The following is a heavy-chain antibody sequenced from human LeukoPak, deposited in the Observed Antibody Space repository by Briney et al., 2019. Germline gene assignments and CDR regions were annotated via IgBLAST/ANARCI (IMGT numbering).Heavy chain of an antibody. Sequence: PGGSLRLSCAASGFTFSGSPMHWVRQASGKGLEWVGRIRSKANNYATAYAASVKGRFTISRDDSKNTAYLQMNSLKTEDTAVYYCTRDLSDAFDIWGQGTMVTVSP. CDR3: TRDLSDAFDI. CDR2: IRSKANNYAT. V-gene: IGHV3-73*01. CDR1: GFTFSGSP. J-gene: IGHJ3*02.